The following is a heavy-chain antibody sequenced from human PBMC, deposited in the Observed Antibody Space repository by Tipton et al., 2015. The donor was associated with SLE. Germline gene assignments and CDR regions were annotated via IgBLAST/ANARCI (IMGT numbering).Heavy chain of an antibody. CDR1: GFTFSSYG. V-gene: IGHV3-30*02. D-gene: IGHD3-10*01. Sequence: SLRLSCAASGFTFSSYGMHWVRQAPGKGLEWVAFIRYDGSNKYYADSVKGRFTISRDNSKNTLYLQMNSLRAEDTAVYYCAGVMVRGAKYYYYGMDVWGQGTTVTVSS. J-gene: IGHJ6*02. CDR2: IRYDGSNK. CDR3: AGVMVRGAKYYYYGMDV.